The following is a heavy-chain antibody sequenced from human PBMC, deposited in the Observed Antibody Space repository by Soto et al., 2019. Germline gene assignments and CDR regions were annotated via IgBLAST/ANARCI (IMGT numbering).Heavy chain of an antibody. V-gene: IGHV3-21*01. Sequence: GGSLRLSCAASGFTFSSYSMNWVRQAPGKGLEWVSSISSSSSYIYYADSVKGRFTISRDNAKNSLYLQMNSLRAEDTAVYYCASDYYDSSGTFDYWGQGTLVTVSS. D-gene: IGHD3-22*01. J-gene: IGHJ4*02. CDR1: GFTFSSYS. CDR3: ASDYYDSSGTFDY. CDR2: ISSSSSYI.